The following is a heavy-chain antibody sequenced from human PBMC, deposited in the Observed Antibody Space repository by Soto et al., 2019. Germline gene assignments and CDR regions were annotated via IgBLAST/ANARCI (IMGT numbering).Heavy chain of an antibody. CDR2: IYWDDDK. Sequence: QITLKESGPTLVKPTQTLTLTCTFSGFSLSTSGVGVGWIRQPPGKALDWLALIYWDDDKRYSPSLKSRLTIXKXXSKNQVVLTMTNMDPVDTATYYCARRRYSGSYFDSWGQGTLVTVSS. V-gene: IGHV2-5*02. J-gene: IGHJ4*02. CDR3: ARRRYSGSYFDS. D-gene: IGHD1-26*01. CDR1: GFSLSTSGVG.